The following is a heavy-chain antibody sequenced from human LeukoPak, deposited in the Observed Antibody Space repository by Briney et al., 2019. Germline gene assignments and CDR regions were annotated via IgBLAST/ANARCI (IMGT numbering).Heavy chain of an antibody. Sequence: GGSLRLSCAASGFTFSSYAMSWVRQAPGKGLEWVSAISGSGGSTYYADSVKGRFTISRDNSKNTLSLQMTSLRAEDTTVYYCAKGSSAIRPYYFDYWGQGTLVTVSS. CDR1: GFTFSSYA. CDR2: ISGSGGST. J-gene: IGHJ4*02. CDR3: AKGSSAIRPYYFDY. V-gene: IGHV3-23*01. D-gene: IGHD3-10*01.